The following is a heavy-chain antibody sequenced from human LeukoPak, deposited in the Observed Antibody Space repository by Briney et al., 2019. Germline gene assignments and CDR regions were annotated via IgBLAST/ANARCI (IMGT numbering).Heavy chain of an antibody. V-gene: IGHV4-4*07. CDR3: AGAPVTVKDSFDI. CDR1: GGSINNYY. J-gene: IGHJ3*02. D-gene: IGHD4-11*01. Sequence: KPSETLSLTCAVSGGSINNYYWSWIRQPAGKGLEWIGRIFTSGSTNYNASLKSRVTMSVDTSKNQFSLKLRSMTAADTAVYYCAGAPVTVKDSFDIWGQGTMVTVSS. CDR2: IFTSGST.